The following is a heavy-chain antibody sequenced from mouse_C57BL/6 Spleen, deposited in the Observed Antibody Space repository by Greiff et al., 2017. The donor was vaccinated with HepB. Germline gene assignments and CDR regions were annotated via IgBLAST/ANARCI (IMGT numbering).Heavy chain of an antibody. CDR1: GYAFSSSW. Sequence: QVQLQQSGPELVKPGASVKISCKASGYAFSSSWMNWVKQRPGKGLEWIGRIYPGDGDTNYNGKFKGKATLTADKSSSTAYMQLSSLTSEDSAVYFCARRRGAWDTTVEYYFDYWGQGTTLTVSS. D-gene: IGHD1-1*01. J-gene: IGHJ2*01. V-gene: IGHV1-82*01. CDR2: IYPGDGDT. CDR3: ARRRGAWDTTVEYYFDY.